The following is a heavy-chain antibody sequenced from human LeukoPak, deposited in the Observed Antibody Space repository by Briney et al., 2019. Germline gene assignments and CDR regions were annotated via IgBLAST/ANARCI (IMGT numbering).Heavy chain of an antibody. CDR1: GFTFSNAW. CDR3: TTIVGDRRGAFDI. CDR2: IKSKTDGGTT. V-gene: IGHV3-15*01. Sequence: GGALRLSCAASGFTFSNAWMSWVRQAPGKGLELVGRIKSKTDGGTTDYAAPVKGRFTSSRDDSKNTRYLQMNSLKTEDTAVYYCTTIVGDRRGAFDIWGQGTMVTVSS. D-gene: IGHD1-26*01. J-gene: IGHJ3*02.